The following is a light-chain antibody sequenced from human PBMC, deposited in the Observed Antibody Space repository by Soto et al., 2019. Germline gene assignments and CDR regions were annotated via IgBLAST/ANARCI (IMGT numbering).Light chain of an antibody. J-gene: IGKJ2*01. V-gene: IGKV1-39*01. CDR1: ESISIH. CDR3: QQSYVTPYT. CDR2: AAS. Sequence: DIQMTQSPSSLSASVGDKVTINCRASESISIHLHWYQHKPGKAPKLLIYAASNLHGGVPSRFRGSGSGTVFALTIDSLQPEDFATYYCQQSYVTPYTFGQGTKVEIK.